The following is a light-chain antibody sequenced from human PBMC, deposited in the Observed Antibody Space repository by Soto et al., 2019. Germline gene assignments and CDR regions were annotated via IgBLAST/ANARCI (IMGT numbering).Light chain of an antibody. J-gene: IGLJ2*01. CDR2: EVS. CDR3: SSYTTSITLI. V-gene: IGLV2-14*01. CDR1: SSDIGGYNY. Sequence: QSALTQPAAVSGSPGQSITISCIGTSSDIGGYNYVSWYQQHPGKAPKLLISEVSNRPSGVSNRFSGSKSGNTASLTISGLQAEDEADYYCSSYTTSITLIFGGGTKVTVL.